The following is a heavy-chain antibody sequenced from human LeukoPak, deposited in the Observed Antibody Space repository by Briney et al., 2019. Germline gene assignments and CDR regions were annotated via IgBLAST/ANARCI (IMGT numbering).Heavy chain of an antibody. CDR1: GGTFSSYA. D-gene: IGHD3-9*01. CDR3: AKDRKRYFDRLSNEGGGSFDY. CDR2: IIPILGIA. Sequence: ASVKVSCKASGGTFSSYAISWVRQAPGQGLEWMGRIIPILGIANYAQKFQGRVTITADKSTSTAYMELSSLRSEDTAVYYCAKDRKRYFDRLSNEGGGSFDYWGQGTLVTVSS. V-gene: IGHV1-69*04. J-gene: IGHJ4*02.